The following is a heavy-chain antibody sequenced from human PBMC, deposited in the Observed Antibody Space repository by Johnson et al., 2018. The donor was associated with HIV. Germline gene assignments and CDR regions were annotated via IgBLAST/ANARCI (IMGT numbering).Heavy chain of an antibody. CDR1: GFTFSSYW. D-gene: IGHD3-10*01. J-gene: IGHJ3*02. Sequence: VQLVESGGGLVQPGGSLRLSCAASGFTFSSYWMSWVRQAPGKGREWVANIKQDGSEKYSVDSVKGQFTISRDNAKKSRFLQMNSLRAEDTAVYYCARASYYYGSADIWGQGTMVTVSS. CDR3: ARASYYYGSADI. CDR2: IKQDGSEK. V-gene: IGHV3-7*02.